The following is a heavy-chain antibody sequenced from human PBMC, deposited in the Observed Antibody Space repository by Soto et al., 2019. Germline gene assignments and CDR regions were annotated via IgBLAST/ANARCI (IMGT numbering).Heavy chain of an antibody. D-gene: IGHD2-15*01. CDR1: GFTFSSYS. J-gene: IGHJ4*02. Sequence: EVQLVESGGGLVKPGWSLRLSCAASGFTFSSYSMNWVRQAPGKGLEWVSSISSSSSYISYADSVKGRFTISRDNAKNSLYLQMNSLRDEDTAVYYCARYFRCRGGSCLDYWGQGTRDNVSP. CDR2: ISSSSSYI. CDR3: ARYFRCRGGSCLDY. V-gene: IGHV3-21*01.